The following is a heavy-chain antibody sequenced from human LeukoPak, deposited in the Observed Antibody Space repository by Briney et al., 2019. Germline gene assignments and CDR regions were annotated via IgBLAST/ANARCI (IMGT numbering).Heavy chain of an antibody. Sequence: SVKVSRKASGGTLSSYAISWVRQAPGQRLEWVGGIIPIFGTANYAQNFQGRVTITADDSTSTAYMELSSLRSEDTAVDYCARGLLRFLEWLLYWGQGTLVTVSS. J-gene: IGHJ4*02. CDR3: ARGLLRFLEWLLY. D-gene: IGHD3-3*01. V-gene: IGHV1-69*13. CDR2: IIPIFGTA. CDR1: GGTLSSYA.